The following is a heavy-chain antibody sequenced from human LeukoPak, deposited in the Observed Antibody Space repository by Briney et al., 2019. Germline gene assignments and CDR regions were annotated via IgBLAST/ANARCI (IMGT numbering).Heavy chain of an antibody. CDR1: GGSIRSYY. V-gene: IGHV4-59*12. CDR2: IYYIGST. D-gene: IGHD3-10*01. J-gene: IGHJ3*02. CDR3: ARVSVGGSGSFSTDDAFDI. Sequence: SETLSLTCTVSGGSIRSYYWSWIRQPPGKGLECIGYIYYIGSTNYNPSLKSRVTISVDRSKNQFSLKLSSVTAADTAVYYCARVSVGGSGSFSTDDAFDIWGQGTMVTVSS.